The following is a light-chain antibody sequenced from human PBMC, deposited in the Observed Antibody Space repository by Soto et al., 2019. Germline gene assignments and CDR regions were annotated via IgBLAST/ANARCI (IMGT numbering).Light chain of an antibody. Sequence: QSALTQPASVSGSPGQSITISCTGSSSDIGAYDYVSWYQQRPVKAPKLMIFDVTNRPSGVSDRFSGSKSGNTASLTISGLQTEDEADYYCSSYPSSSTPYVFGTGTKVTVL. V-gene: IGLV2-14*01. CDR2: DVT. J-gene: IGLJ1*01. CDR1: SSDIGAYDY. CDR3: SSYPSSSTPYV.